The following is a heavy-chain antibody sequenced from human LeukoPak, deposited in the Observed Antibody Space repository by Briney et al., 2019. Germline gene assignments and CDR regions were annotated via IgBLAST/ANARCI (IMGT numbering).Heavy chain of an antibody. CDR1: GFSFSRYW. V-gene: IGHV3-7*01. D-gene: IGHD1-26*01. Sequence: GGSLRLSCEASGFSFSRYWMSWVRQAPGKGLEWVASINQGGSGKYYPDSVKGRFTISRDNAKNSLYLQMNSLRAEDTAVYYCARVRPGDADSWGQGTLVSVSS. CDR3: ARVRPGDADS. CDR2: INQGGSGK. J-gene: IGHJ5*01.